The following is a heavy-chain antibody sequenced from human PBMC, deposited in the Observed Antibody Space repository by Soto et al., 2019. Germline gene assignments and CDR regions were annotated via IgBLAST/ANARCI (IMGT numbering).Heavy chain of an antibody. Sequence: ETLSRSCAVSGVSIGTSAYYWGWIRQAPGKGLEWIGSINHSGNTYLSPSLKDRVTMSVDTSKNSFSLKLRSATAADTGLYYCSRRAPEGFDPWGQGTLVTVSS. CDR1: GVSIGTSAYY. J-gene: IGHJ5*02. CDR3: SRRAPEGFDP. CDR2: INHSGNT. V-gene: IGHV4-39*01.